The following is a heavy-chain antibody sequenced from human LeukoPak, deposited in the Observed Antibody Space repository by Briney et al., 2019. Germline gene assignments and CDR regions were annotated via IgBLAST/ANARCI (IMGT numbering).Heavy chain of an antibody. CDR1: GYGFTSYW. V-gene: IGHV5-51*01. CDR3: ARRGYSYGYPYYYYMDV. Sequence: GESLKISCKGSGYGFTSYWIGWVRQMPGKGLEWMGIIYPGDSDTRYSPSFQGQVTISADKSISTAYLQWSSLKASDTAMYYCARRGYSYGYPYYYYMDVWGKGTTITVSS. D-gene: IGHD5-18*01. CDR2: IYPGDSDT. J-gene: IGHJ6*03.